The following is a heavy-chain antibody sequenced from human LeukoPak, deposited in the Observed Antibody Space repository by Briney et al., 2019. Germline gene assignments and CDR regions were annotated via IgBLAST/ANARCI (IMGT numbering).Heavy chain of an antibody. J-gene: IGHJ3*02. Sequence: TPSETLSLTCAVSGGSISSYYWSWIRQPPGKGLEWIGYIYYSGSTNYNPSLKSRVTISVDTSKNQFSLKLSSVTAADTAVYYCASGGETFDIWGQGTMVTVSS. CDR3: ASGGETFDI. V-gene: IGHV4-59*08. CDR1: GGSISSYY. CDR2: IYYSGST.